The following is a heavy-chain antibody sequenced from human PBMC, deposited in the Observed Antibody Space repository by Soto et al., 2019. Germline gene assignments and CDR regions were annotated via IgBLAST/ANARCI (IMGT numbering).Heavy chain of an antibody. CDR3: ARDRGGITVSSKPLGEWFDP. D-gene: IGHD3-16*01. Sequence: PSETLSLTCTVSGVSIDNFFWSWIRQTPGKGLERIGYVSQGGAAAYMAEGETTGYNPSLESRATISLDLPKNQFSLKLTSVTAADTAVYYCARDRGGITVSSKPLGEWFDPWGQGTLVTVPQ. V-gene: IGHV4-59*01. J-gene: IGHJ5*02. CDR2: VSQGGAA. CDR1: GVSIDNFF.